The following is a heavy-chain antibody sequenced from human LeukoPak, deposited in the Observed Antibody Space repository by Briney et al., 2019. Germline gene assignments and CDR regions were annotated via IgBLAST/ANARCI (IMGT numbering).Heavy chain of an antibody. V-gene: IGHV4-59*13. Sequence: SETLSLTCSVSGGSIGRYYWSWIRQPPGKGLEWIGYIHYSGSTNYNPSLKSRVTISVDTSKNQLSLRVMSVIAADTAVYYCAREWSAFDYWGQGTLVTVSS. CDR3: AREWSAFDY. CDR2: IHYSGST. D-gene: IGHD2-15*01. CDR1: GGSIGRYY. J-gene: IGHJ4*02.